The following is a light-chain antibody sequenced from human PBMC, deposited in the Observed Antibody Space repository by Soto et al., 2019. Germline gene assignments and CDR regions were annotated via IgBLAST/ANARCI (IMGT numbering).Light chain of an antibody. CDR2: EVT. J-gene: IGLJ1*01. CDR1: SSDVGKYDR. V-gene: IGLV2-18*02. Sequence: QSVLTQPPSVSGSPGQSVTISCTGTSSDVGKYDRVSWYQQPPGTAPKLIIYEVTNRPSGVPSRFSGSKSCHPASLTIFGLQAEDEADYYCSSYTSTSRYVFGAGTKVTVL. CDR3: SSYTSTSRYV.